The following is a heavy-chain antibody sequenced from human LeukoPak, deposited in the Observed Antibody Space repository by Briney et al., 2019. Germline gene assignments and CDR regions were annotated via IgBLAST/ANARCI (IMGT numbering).Heavy chain of an antibody. D-gene: IGHD3-22*01. CDR2: ISSSGSTI. Sequence: GGSLRLSCAASGFTFSDYYMSWIRQAPGKGLEWVSYISSSGSTIYYADSVKGRFTISRDNAKNSLYLQMNSLRAEDTAVYYFARVRLHYYDSSGYPGYFDYWGQGTLVTVSS. CDR3: ARVRLHYYDSSGYPGYFDY. V-gene: IGHV3-11*01. CDR1: GFTFSDYY. J-gene: IGHJ4*02.